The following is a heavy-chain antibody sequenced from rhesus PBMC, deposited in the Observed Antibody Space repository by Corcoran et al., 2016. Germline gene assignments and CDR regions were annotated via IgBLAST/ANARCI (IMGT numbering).Heavy chain of an antibody. D-gene: IGHD3-40*01. V-gene: IGHV4-127*01. CDR2: VGGDKDNN. CDR3: VRHPDRTNYEYRVDV. CDR1: GSSINSGYG. J-gene: IGHJ5-1*01. Sequence: QVQLQESGPGLVKPSETLSLTCAVSGSSINSGYGWRWIRQPPGKGLEWIGYVGGDKDNNKYNPALQSRVTISKDTSKNQFALTLNSGTAADTAVYFCVRHPDRTNYEYRVDVWGAGVLVTVSS.